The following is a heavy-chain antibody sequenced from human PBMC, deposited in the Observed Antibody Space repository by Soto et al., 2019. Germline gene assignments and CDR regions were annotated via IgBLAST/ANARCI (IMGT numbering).Heavy chain of an antibody. J-gene: IGHJ6*04. Sequence: ASVKVSCKASGYTFTSYDINWVRQATGQGLEWMGWMNPNSGNTGYAQKFQGRVTMTRNTSISTAYMELSSLRSEDTAVYYCARGRGVYSSGGYASFYNYGMDVWGKGTTVTVPS. CDR2: MNPNSGNT. CDR3: ARGRGVYSSGGYASFYNYGMDV. D-gene: IGHD6-19*01. V-gene: IGHV1-8*01. CDR1: GYTFTSYD.